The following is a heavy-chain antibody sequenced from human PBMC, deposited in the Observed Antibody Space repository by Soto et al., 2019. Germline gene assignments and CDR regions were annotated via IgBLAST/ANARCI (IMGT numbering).Heavy chain of an antibody. V-gene: IGHV3-21*01. J-gene: IGHJ6*02. Sequence: GSLRLSCVAPDFTFSTYSMNWVRQAPGKGLEWVAYISATSNHIYYADSLKGRFTISRDNAKSSLYLHMNSLRAEDTAVYFCARDSITIFGGGMDVWGQGTTVTVSS. D-gene: IGHD3-3*01. CDR3: ARDSITIFGGGMDV. CDR2: ISATSNHI. CDR1: DFTFSTYS.